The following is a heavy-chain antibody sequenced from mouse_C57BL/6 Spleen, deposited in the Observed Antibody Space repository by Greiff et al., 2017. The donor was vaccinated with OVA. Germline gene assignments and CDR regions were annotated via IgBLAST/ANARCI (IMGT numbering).Heavy chain of an antibody. CDR3: ERFSTVVATPYYYAMDY. V-gene: IGHV1-64*01. CDR1: GYTFTSYW. Sequence: QVQLQQPGAELVKPGASVKLSCKASGYTFTSYWMHWVKQMPGQGLEWIGMIHPNSGSTNYNEKFKSKATLTVNKSSSTAYMQLSSLTSEDSAVYYGERFSTVVATPYYYAMDYWGQGTSVTVSS. J-gene: IGHJ4*01. D-gene: IGHD1-1*01. CDR2: IHPNSGST.